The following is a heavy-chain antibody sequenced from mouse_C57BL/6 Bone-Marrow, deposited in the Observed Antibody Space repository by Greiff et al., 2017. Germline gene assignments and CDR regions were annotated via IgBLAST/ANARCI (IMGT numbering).Heavy chain of an antibody. CDR1: GYTFTDYY. CDR2: INPNNGGT. Sequence: EVQLQQSGPELVKPGASVKISCKASGYTFTDYYMNWVKQSHGKSLEWIGDINPNNGGTSYNQKFKGKATLTVDKSSSTAYMELRSLTSEDSAVYYCARRGYSTTVVAPYWYFDVWGTGTTVTVSS. V-gene: IGHV1-26*01. CDR3: ARRGYSTTVVAPYWYFDV. D-gene: IGHD1-1*01. J-gene: IGHJ1*03.